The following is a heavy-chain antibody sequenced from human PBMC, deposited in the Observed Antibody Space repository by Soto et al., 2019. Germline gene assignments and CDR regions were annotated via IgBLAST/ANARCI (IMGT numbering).Heavy chain of an antibody. CDR1: GGSISSGNW. J-gene: IGHJ4*02. V-gene: IGHV4-4*02. CDR3: ASHRGDTYGPYDY. CDR2: IFHSGNT. Sequence: QVQLQESGPGLVKPSGTLSLTCDVSGGSISSGNWWSWVRLPPGKGLEWIGEIFHSGNTNDNPSLKSRVTISVDKSKNQLSLNLSSVTAADTAVYYCASHRGDTYGPYDYWGRGTLVTVSS. D-gene: IGHD5-18*01.